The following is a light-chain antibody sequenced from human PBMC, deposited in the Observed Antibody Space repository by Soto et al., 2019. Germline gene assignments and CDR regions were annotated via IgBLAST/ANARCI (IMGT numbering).Light chain of an antibody. J-gene: IGKJ1*01. V-gene: IGKV1-6*01. CDR1: QGIRND. CDR2: EAS. CDR3: LQDFKYPRT. Sequence: AILMTQSPSSLSASVGDRVTITCRASQGIRNDLAWYQQKPGKAPKLLIYEASTLQSGVPSRFSGSYSGTGFTLTIGSLQPEDFATYYCLQDFKYPRTFGQGTKVDIK.